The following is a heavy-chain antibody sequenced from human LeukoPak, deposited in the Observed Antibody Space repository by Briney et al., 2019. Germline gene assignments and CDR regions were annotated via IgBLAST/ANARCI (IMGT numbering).Heavy chain of an antibody. Sequence: GGSLRLSCVASGFSVSSNCMSWVRQAPGKGLERVSLLYSDGSTFYADSVKGRFTISRDNSKNTLYLQMNRLRAEDTAVYYCARDSSSFPNYFDYWGQGTLVTVSS. CDR1: GFSVSSNC. J-gene: IGHJ4*02. V-gene: IGHV3-53*01. D-gene: IGHD2/OR15-2a*01. CDR2: LYSDGST. CDR3: ARDSSSFPNYFDY.